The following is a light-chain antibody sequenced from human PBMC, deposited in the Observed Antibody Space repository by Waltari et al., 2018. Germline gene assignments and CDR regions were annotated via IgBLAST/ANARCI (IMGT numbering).Light chain of an antibody. CDR1: HSVSYTSNNKSY. CDR2: WAS. CDR3: QQYYDTPPT. Sequence: DIVLTQSPDSLSVSLCERATINCRSSHSVSYTSNNKSYLAWYQQRTGQPPRLLTYWASTRESGVPDRFSGSGSGTDFTLTISSLQSEDVAVYYCQQYYDTPPTFGGGTKVEIK. J-gene: IGKJ4*01. V-gene: IGKV4-1*01.